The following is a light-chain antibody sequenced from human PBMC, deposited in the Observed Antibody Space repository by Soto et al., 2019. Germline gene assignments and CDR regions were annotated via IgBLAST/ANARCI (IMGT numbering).Light chain of an antibody. CDR3: GSYTSSNTYV. V-gene: IGLV2-14*01. J-gene: IGLJ1*01. CDR1: SSDVGGYGY. Sequence: QSALTQPASVSGSPGQSITISCTGTSSDVGGYGYVSWYQQHPGKAPKLMIYDVTNRPSGVSNRFSASKSGNTASLTISGLQAEDEADYYCGSYTSSNTYVFGTGTKLTVL. CDR2: DVT.